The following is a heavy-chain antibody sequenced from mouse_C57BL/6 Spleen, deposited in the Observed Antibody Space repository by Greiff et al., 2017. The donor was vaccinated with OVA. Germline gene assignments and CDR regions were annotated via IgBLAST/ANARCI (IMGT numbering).Heavy chain of an antibody. V-gene: IGHV1-76*01. Sequence: QVQLQQPGAELVRPGASVKLSCKASGYTFTDYYINWVKQRPGQGLEWIARIYPGSGNTYYNEKFKGKATLTAEKSSSTAYMQLSSLTSADSAVYFCAIPYGSSSYWYFDVWGTGTTVTVSS. D-gene: IGHD1-1*01. CDR1: GYTFTDYY. CDR3: AIPYGSSSYWYFDV. CDR2: IYPGSGNT. J-gene: IGHJ1*03.